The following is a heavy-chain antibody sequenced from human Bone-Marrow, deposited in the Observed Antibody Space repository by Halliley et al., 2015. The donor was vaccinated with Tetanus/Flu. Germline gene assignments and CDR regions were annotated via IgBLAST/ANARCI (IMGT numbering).Heavy chain of an antibody. J-gene: IGHJ4*02. Sequence: YIFYRGRTYYNPSLESRTTISIDTSKNQFSLRVRSVTAADTAVYYCVRGRDGHYYDPSGLDFWGQGTLVTVSS. CDR2: IFYRGRT. V-gene: IGHV4-30-4*01. D-gene: IGHD3-22*01. CDR3: VRGRDGHYYDPSGLDF.